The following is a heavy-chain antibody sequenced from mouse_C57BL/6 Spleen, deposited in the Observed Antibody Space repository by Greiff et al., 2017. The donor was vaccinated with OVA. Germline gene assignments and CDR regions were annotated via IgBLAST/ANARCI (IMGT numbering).Heavy chain of an antibody. D-gene: IGHD2-1*01. V-gene: IGHV3-6*01. CDR2: ISYDGSN. Sequence: EVKLQESGPGLVKPSQSLSLTCSVTGYSITSGYYWNWIRQFPGNKLEWMGYISYDGSNNYNPSLKNRISITRDTSKNQFFLKLNSVTTEDTATYYCARDRDLLLDYWGQGTSVTVSS. J-gene: IGHJ4*01. CDR1: GYSITSGYY. CDR3: ARDRDLLLDY.